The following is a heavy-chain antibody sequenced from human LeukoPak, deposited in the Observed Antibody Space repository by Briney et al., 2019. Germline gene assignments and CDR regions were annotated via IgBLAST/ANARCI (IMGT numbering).Heavy chain of an antibody. CDR3: SKDLTSDFGGDLDP. CDR2: ISPSADET. Sequence: GGSLRLSCEASGFSFRNYAMSWVRQAPGKGLEWVSAISPSADETFYADSVKGRFTISRDNSKSTVYLQMNSLRVEDAAVYYCSKDLTSDFGGDLDPWGQGTLVTVSS. J-gene: IGHJ5*02. V-gene: IGHV3-23*01. D-gene: IGHD3-10*01. CDR1: GFSFRNYA.